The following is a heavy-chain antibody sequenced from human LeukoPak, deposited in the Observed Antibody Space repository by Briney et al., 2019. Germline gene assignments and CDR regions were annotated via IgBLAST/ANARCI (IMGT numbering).Heavy chain of an antibody. CDR3: ARVSSLTPDLDAFDI. Sequence: ASVKVSCKASGYTFTSYYMHWVRQAPGQGLEWMGIINPSGGSTSYAQKFQGRVTMTRDTSTSTVYMELSSLRSEDTAVYYCARVSSLTPDLDAFDIWGQGTMVTVSS. CDR1: GYTFTSYY. V-gene: IGHV1-46*01. D-gene: IGHD2-2*01. J-gene: IGHJ3*02. CDR2: INPSGGST.